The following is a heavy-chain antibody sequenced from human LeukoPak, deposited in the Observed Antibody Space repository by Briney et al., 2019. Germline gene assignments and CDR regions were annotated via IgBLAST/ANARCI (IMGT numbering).Heavy chain of an antibody. V-gene: IGHV4-34*01. D-gene: IGHD6-19*01. CDR3: ASGGAVAGSAY. CDR2: INHSGST. CDR1: GGSFSGYY. J-gene: IGHJ4*02. Sequence: SETLSLTCAVYGGSFSGYYWSWIRQPPGKGLEWIGEINHSGSTNYNPSLKSRVTISVDTSKNQFSLKLSSVTAADTAVYYCASGGAVAGSAYCGQGTLVTVSS.